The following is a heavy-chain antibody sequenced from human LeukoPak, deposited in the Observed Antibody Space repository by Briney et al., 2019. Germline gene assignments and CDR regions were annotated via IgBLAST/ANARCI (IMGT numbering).Heavy chain of an antibody. J-gene: IGHJ4*02. CDR1: GYTFTSYE. Sequence: ASVKVSCKASGYTFTSYEINWVRQATGQGLEWMGWMNPNSGNTGYAQKFQGRVTMTTDTSTSTAYMELRSLRSDDTAVYYCARDMVRGVIDYWGQGTLVTVSS. V-gene: IGHV1-8*01. D-gene: IGHD3-10*01. CDR2: MNPNSGNT. CDR3: ARDMVRGVIDY.